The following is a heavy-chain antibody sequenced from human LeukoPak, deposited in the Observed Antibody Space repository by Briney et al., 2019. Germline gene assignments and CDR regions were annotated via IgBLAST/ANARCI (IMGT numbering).Heavy chain of an antibody. D-gene: IGHD2-2*01. J-gene: IGHJ3*02. CDR1: GYSFTSYW. V-gene: IGHV5-51*01. CDR2: IYPGDSDT. Sequence: GESLKISCKGSGYSFTSYWIAWVRQMPGKGLEWMGIIYPGDSDTRYSPSFQGQVTISADKSISTAYLQWSSLKASDTAMYYCARHVLGYCSSTSCYGGNGAFDIWGQGTMVTVSS. CDR3: ARHVLGYCSSTSCYGGNGAFDI.